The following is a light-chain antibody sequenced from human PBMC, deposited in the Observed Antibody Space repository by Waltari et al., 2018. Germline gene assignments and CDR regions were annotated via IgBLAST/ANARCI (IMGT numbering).Light chain of an antibody. Sequence: QSALTQPASVSGSPGQSITISCTGSSSDIGSYTVVSWYQHHPGKAPKLVIYEVINRPSGVSNRFSGSKSGNTASLTISGLQAEDEADYYCCSYAGSVVFGGGTKLTVL. CDR2: EVI. CDR1: SSDIGSYTV. CDR3: CSYAGSVV. J-gene: IGLJ2*01. V-gene: IGLV2-23*02.